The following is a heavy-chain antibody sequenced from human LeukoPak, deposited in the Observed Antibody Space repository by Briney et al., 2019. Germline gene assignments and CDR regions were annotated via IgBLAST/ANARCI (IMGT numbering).Heavy chain of an antibody. J-gene: IGHJ6*03. Sequence: GGSLRLSCAASGFTFSSYSMNWVRQAPGKGLEWVSSISSSSSYIYYADSVKGRFTISRDNAKNSLYLQMNSLRAEDTAVYYCARVVWRPYYYYYYYMDVWGKGTTVTVSS. CDR3: ARVVWRPYYYYYYYMDV. CDR1: GFTFSSYS. D-gene: IGHD1-14*01. V-gene: IGHV3-21*01. CDR2: ISSSSSYI.